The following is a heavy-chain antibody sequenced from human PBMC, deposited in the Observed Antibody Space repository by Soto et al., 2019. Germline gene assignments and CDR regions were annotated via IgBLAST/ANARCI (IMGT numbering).Heavy chain of an antibody. D-gene: IGHD3-10*01. CDR1: GLSLTATRVG. CDR2: IYWDDDE. CDR3: SHRGWFAEGHPNWFDP. Sequence: SGPTRVNPTHTLTPTCTFAGLSLTATRVGVGWIRQPPGKALEWLALIYWDDDERYNPSLKSRLTITKDTSRNQVVLTMTNMDHVDTATYYCSHRGWFAEGHPNWFDPWGQGALVTVSS. V-gene: IGHV2-5*02. J-gene: IGHJ5*02.